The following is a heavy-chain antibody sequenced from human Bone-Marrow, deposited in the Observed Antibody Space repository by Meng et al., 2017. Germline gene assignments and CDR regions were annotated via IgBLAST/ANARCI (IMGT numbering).Heavy chain of an antibody. CDR3: ASFDHIPRRNYFDY. V-gene: IGHV4-30-4*01. Sequence: QVQLQESGPGLVEPSQTLSLTCTVSGGSMSSGNYSWSWIRQPPGKGLEWIGYIHHSGSAYYTPSLKSRVSISVDTSKNQFSLNLNSMTAADTAVYYCASFDHIPRRNYFDYWGQGTLVTVSS. D-gene: IGHD2-21*01. CDR1: GGSMSSGNYS. J-gene: IGHJ4*02. CDR2: IHHSGSA.